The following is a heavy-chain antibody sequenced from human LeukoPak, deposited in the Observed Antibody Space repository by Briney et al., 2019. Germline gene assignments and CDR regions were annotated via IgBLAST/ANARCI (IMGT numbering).Heavy chain of an antibody. CDR3: ARVGVFGYCTRDSCHSPLDY. V-gene: IGHV1-18*01. D-gene: IGHD2-15*01. CDR2: ISAYNDNT. J-gene: IGHJ4*02. CDR1: GYTFTSYG. Sequence: ASVKVSCKASGYTFTSYGISWVRQAPGQGLEWMGWISAYNDNTNYAQKLQGRVTMTTDTSTSTAYMELRSLRSDDTAVYYCARVGVFGYCTRDSCHSPLDYWGQGTLVTVSS.